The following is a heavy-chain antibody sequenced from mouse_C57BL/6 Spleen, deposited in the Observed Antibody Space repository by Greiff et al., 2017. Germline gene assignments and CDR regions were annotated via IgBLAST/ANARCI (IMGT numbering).Heavy chain of an antibody. V-gene: IGHV5-12*01. Sequence: EVMLVESGGGLVQPGGSLKLSCAASGFTFSDYYMYWVRQTPEKRLEWVAYISNGGGSTYYPDTVKGRFTISRDNAKNTRYLQMSRLKSEDTAMYYCARHSRDAGFAYWGQGTLVTVSA. CDR3: ARHSRDAGFAY. CDR2: ISNGGGST. CDR1: GFTFSDYY. D-gene: IGHD3-3*01. J-gene: IGHJ3*01.